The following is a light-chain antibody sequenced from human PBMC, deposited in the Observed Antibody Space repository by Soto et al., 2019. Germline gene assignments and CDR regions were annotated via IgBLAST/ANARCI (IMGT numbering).Light chain of an antibody. CDR3: NSQTTSSTWV. CDR1: SSDIGSNDY. Sequence: QSAVTQPASVSGSPGQSITISCAGTSSDIGSNDYVSWYQQHPGKAPKLMIYEVNNRPSGVSNRFSGSKSGNTASLTISGLQTDDEADYYCNSQTTSSTWVFGGGTKLTVL. V-gene: IGLV2-14*01. CDR2: EVN. J-gene: IGLJ3*02.